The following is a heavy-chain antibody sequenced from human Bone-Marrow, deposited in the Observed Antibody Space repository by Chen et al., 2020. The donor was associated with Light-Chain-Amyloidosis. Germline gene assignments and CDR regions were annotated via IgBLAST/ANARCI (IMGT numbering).Heavy chain of an antibody. D-gene: IGHD1-26*01. CDR2: ISGSGDDT. V-gene: IGHV3-23*01. J-gene: IGHJ1*01. CDR1: GCTFTSYA. Sequence: EVQLLESGGGLVQPGGSLRLSCAASGCTFTSYAMNWVRQAPGKGLEWVSGISGSGDDTKYAESVRGRFTISRDNSKNTLSLQLDSLRAEDTAIYYCANSRWELLSHIYLQQCGQGTLVIVPS. CDR3: ANSRWELLSHIYLQQ.